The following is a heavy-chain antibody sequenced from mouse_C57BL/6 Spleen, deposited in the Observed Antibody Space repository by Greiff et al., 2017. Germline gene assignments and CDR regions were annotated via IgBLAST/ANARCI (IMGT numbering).Heavy chain of an antibody. CDR3: TRGGNYVFYAMDY. Sequence: VQLKESGAELVRPGASVKLSCTASGFNIKDDYMHWVKQRPEQGLEWIGWIDPENGDTEYASKFQGKATITADTSSNTAYLQLSSLTSEDTAVYYCTRGGNYVFYAMDYWGQGTSVTVSS. V-gene: IGHV14-4*01. CDR2: IDPENGDT. D-gene: IGHD2-1*01. J-gene: IGHJ4*01. CDR1: GFNIKDDY.